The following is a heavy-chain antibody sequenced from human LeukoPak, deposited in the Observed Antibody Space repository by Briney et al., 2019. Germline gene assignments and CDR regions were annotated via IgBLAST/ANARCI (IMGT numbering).Heavy chain of an antibody. CDR2: IYYSGST. D-gene: IGHD2-15*01. J-gene: IGHJ3*02. V-gene: IGHV4-59*01. CDR3: ARELDCSGGSCYSGAFDI. CDR1: GGSISSYY. Sequence: SQTLSLTCTVSGGSISSYYWSWIRQPPGKGLEWIGYIYYSGSTNYNPSLKSRVTISVDTSKNQFSLKLSSVTAADTAVYYCARELDCSGGSCYSGAFDIWGQGTMVTVSS.